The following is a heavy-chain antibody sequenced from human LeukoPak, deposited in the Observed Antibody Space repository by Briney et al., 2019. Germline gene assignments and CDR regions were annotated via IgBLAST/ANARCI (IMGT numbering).Heavy chain of an antibody. J-gene: IGHJ6*02. CDR1: GFTFDDYA. CDR3: AKDISFSSGWYDLYYYYGMDV. V-gene: IGHV3-9*01. D-gene: IGHD6-19*01. CDR2: ISWNSGSI. Sequence: GGSLRLSCAASGFTFDDYAMHWVRHAPGKGLEWVSGISWNSGSIGYADSVKGRFTISRDNAKNSLYLQMNSLKAEDTALYYCAKDISFSSGWYDLYYYYGMDVWGQGTTVTVSS.